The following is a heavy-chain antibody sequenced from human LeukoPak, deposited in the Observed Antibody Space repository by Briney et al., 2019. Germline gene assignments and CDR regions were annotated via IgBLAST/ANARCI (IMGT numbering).Heavy chain of an antibody. CDR2: ISSASSTI. Sequence: GGSLRLSCAASGFIFSSYSMNWVRQAPGKGLEWVSYISSASSTIYYADSVKGRFTISRDNAKNSLYLQMNSLRAEDTAVYYCARAYYYGSGSYPDSWGQGTLVTVSS. CDR1: GFIFSSYS. J-gene: IGHJ5*01. CDR3: ARAYYYGSGSYPDS. V-gene: IGHV3-48*04. D-gene: IGHD3-10*01.